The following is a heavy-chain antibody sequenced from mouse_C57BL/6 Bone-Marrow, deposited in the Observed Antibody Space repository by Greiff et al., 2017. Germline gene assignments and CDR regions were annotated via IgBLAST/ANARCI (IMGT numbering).Heavy chain of an antibody. CDR1: GYTFTSYW. V-gene: IGHV1-52*01. CDR3: ARKWAPMDYAMDY. Sequence: VQLQQPGAELVRPGSSVKLSCKASGYTFTSYWMHWVKQRPIQGLEWIGNIDPSDSETHYNQKFKDKATLTVDKSSSTAYMQLSSLTSEDSAVYYCARKWAPMDYAMDYWGQGTSVTVSS. J-gene: IGHJ4*01. CDR2: IDPSDSET. D-gene: IGHD1-3*01.